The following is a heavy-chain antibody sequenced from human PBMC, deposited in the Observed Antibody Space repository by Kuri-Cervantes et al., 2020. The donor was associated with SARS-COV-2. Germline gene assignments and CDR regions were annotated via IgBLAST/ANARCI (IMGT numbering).Heavy chain of an antibody. J-gene: IGHJ4*02. V-gene: IGHV3-7*01. D-gene: IGHD4-23*01. Sequence: GESLKISCAASGFTFSSYWMSWVRQAPGKGPEWVANIKQDGSEKYYVDSVKGRFTISRDNAKNSLYLQMNSLRAEDTAVYYCATPAPEYGGNSGGWVFWGQGTLVTVSS. CDR2: IKQDGSEK. CDR1: GFTFSSYW. CDR3: ATPAPEYGGNSGGWVF.